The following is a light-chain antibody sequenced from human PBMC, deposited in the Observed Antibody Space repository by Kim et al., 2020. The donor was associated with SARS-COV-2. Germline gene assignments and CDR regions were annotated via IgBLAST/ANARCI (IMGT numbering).Light chain of an antibody. CDR3: QQRSNWPPVFT. CDR1: QSVSNY. V-gene: IGKV3-11*01. J-gene: IGKJ3*01. Sequence: QGERATLSCRASQSVSNYLAWYQQKPGQAPRLLIYDASKRATGIPARFSGSGSGSDFTLTISSLEPEDFAVYYCQQRSNWPPVFTFGAGTKVDIK. CDR2: DAS.